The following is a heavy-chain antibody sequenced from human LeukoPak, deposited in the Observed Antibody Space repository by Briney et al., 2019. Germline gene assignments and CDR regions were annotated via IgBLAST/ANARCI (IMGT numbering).Heavy chain of an antibody. CDR2: IWRDGSHK. V-gene: IGHV3-33*06. J-gene: IGHJ4*02. CDR1: GFAFNDFA. Sequence: GRSLTLSCAASGFAFNDFAMYWVRQAPGKGLDWVAVIWRDGSHKYYAHSIKGRFTISRDNSKNTMYLQMSSLRAEDTAVYYCAKSSIMFAAGRLGSIDFWGQGTLVTVSS. D-gene: IGHD1-26*01. CDR3: AKSSIMFAAGRLGSIDF.